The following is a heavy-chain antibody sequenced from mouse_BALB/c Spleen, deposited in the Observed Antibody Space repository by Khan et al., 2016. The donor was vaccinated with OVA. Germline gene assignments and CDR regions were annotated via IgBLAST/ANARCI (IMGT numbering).Heavy chain of an antibody. CDR3: ARDNSYGSSHYAMDY. Sequence: DLVKPGASVKLSCKASGYTFTSYWINWIKQRPGQGLEWIGRISPGSGTPYYNEMFKGKATLTVDTSSSTAYIQLSSLSSADSAVYFCARDNSYGSSHYAMDYWGQGTSVTASS. V-gene: IGHV1S41*01. CDR2: ISPGSGTP. CDR1: GYTFTSYW. J-gene: IGHJ4*01. D-gene: IGHD1-1*01.